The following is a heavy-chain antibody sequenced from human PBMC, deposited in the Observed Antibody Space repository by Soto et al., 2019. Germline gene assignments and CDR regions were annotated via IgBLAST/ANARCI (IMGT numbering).Heavy chain of an antibody. J-gene: IGHJ4*02. V-gene: IGHV3-23*01. CDR2: ISGSGDST. D-gene: IGHD1-26*01. CDR1: GFTFSSYA. CDR3: ARRGRGSDYDY. Sequence: EVQLLESGGGLVQPGGSLRLSCAASGFTFSSYAMRWVRQAPVKGLEWVSAISGSGDSTYYADSVKGRFTISRDNSKNTLYLQMSSLRSADTAVYYCARRGRGSDYDYWGQGTLVTVSS.